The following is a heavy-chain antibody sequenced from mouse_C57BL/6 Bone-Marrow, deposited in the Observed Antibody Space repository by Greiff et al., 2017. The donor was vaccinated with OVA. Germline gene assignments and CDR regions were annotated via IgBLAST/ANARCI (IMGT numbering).Heavy chain of an antibody. CDR3: ARDGGRIYYGNYWFAY. CDR1: GFTFSDFY. V-gene: IGHV7-1*01. CDR2: SRNKANDYTT. J-gene: IGHJ3*01. D-gene: IGHD2-1*01. Sequence: EVKLVESGGGLVQSGRSLRLSCATSGFTFSDFYMEWVRQAPGKGLEWIAASRNKANDYTTEYSASVKGRIIVSRDTSQSILYLQMNALRAEDTAIYYCARDGGRIYYGNYWFAYWGQGTLVTVSA.